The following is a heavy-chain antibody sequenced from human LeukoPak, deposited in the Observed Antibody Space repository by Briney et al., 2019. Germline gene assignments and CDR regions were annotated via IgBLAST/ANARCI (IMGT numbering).Heavy chain of an antibody. Sequence: PSETLSLTCTVSGGSISSSSYYWGWIRQPPGKGLEWIGNIYYSGNTYYTPSLKSRVTISVDTSKNQFSLKLSSVTAADTAVYYCARQTGSGLFSLPGGQGTLVTVSS. D-gene: IGHD3-10*01. J-gene: IGHJ4*02. CDR1: GGSISSSSYY. V-gene: IGHV4-39*01. CDR3: ARQTGSGLFSLP. CDR2: IYYSGNT.